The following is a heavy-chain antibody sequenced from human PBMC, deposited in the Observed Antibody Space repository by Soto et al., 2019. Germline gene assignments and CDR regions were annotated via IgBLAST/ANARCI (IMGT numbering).Heavy chain of an antibody. V-gene: IGHV1-69*01. J-gene: IGHJ4*02. CDR2: LIVILDTT. D-gene: IGHD3-22*01. Sequence: QVQLVQSGAEVGKPGSSVKVWCQSFGGSFSSYAFSWVRLAPGQGLGWMGGLIVILDTTNYAQQFKGRVTFIADEITSTSNMEVSSLEFDDTTIYYGAKDYYDSSGYSSDYCGQGTQGAVST. CDR1: GGSFSSYA. CDR3: AKDYYDSSGYSSDY.